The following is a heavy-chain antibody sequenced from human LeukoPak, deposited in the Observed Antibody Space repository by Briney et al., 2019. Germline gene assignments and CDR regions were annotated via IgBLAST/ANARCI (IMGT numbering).Heavy chain of an antibody. J-gene: IGHJ6*02. CDR1: GFTFSSYS. Sequence: PGGSLRLSCAASGFTFSSYSMNWVRQAPGKGLEWVSYISSSSNTLYYADSVKGRFTISRDNAKNSLYLQMNSLRDEDTAVYYCARDSNYYYGMDVWGQGTTVTVSS. CDR2: ISSSSNTL. D-gene: IGHD2/OR15-2a*01. CDR3: ARDSNYYYGMDV. V-gene: IGHV3-48*02.